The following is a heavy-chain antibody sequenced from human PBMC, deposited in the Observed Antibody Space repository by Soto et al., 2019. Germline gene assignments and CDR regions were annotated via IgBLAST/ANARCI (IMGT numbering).Heavy chain of an antibody. CDR3: AKDRVGYCTNGVCYTGDYYYYYGMDA. V-gene: IGHV3-23*01. Sequence: SCKASGGTFSSYAMSWVRQAPGKGLEWVSAISGSGGSTYYADSVKGRFTISRDTSKNTLYLQMNSLRAEDTAVYYCAKDRVGYCTNGVCYTGDYYYYYGMDAWGQGTTVTVYS. J-gene: IGHJ6*02. D-gene: IGHD2-8*01. CDR2: ISGSGGST. CDR1: GGTFSSYA.